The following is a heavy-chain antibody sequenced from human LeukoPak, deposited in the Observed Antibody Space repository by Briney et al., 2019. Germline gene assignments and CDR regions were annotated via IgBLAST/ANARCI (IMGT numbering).Heavy chain of an antibody. CDR3: ARADSSGYYQLDP. J-gene: IGHJ5*02. CDR2: IYHSGST. CDR1: GGSISSYY. Sequence: SETLSLTCTVSGGSISSYYWSWIRQPPGKGLEWIGYIYHSGSTNYNPSLKSRVTISVDTSKNQFSLKLSSVTAADTAVYYCARADSSGYYQLDPWGQGTLVTVSS. V-gene: IGHV4-59*08. D-gene: IGHD3-22*01.